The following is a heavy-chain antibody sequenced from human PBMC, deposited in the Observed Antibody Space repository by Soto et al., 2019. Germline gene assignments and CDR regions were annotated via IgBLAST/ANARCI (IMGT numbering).Heavy chain of an antibody. CDR1: GYSISSGYY. CDR2: IYHSGST. CDR3: ASSQWTHNWFDP. Sequence: QVQLQESGPGLVKPSETLSLTCAVSGYSISSGYYWGWIRQPPGKGLEWIGSIYHSGSTYYNPSLKSRVTISVDTSKNQFSLKLSSVTAADTAVYYCASSQWTHNWFDPWGQGTLVTVSS. J-gene: IGHJ5*02. D-gene: IGHD6-19*01. V-gene: IGHV4-38-2*01.